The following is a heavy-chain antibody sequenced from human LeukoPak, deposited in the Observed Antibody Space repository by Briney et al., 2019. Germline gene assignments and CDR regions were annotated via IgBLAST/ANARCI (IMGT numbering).Heavy chain of an antibody. CDR3: ARGKYYYDSNSSYRYFDP. CDR1: GGSISSYY. V-gene: IGHV4-4*07. Sequence: SETLSLTCIVSGGSISSYYWSWIRQPAGKGLEWIGRIYTTGNTNYNPSLKSRVTMSIDTSKKQFSLKLSSVTAADTAVYYCARGKYYYDSNSSYRYFDPWGQGTLVTVSS. J-gene: IGHJ5*02. D-gene: IGHD3-22*01. CDR2: IYTTGNT.